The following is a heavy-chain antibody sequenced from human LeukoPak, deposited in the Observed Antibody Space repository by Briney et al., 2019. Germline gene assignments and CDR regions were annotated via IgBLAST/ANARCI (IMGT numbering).Heavy chain of an antibody. V-gene: IGHV4-59*01. CDR1: GASISSYY. CDR3: ARARSSADI. CDR2: IFYSGST. J-gene: IGHJ3*02. Sequence: SETLSLTCTVSGASISSYYWSWIRQPPGKGLEWIGYIFYSGSTNYNPSLKSRVTISIDTSKNQLSLKLSSVTAADTAVYYCARARSSADIWGQGTMVTVSS.